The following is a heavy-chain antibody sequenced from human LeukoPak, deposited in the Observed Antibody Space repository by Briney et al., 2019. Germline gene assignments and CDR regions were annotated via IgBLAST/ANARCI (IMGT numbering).Heavy chain of an antibody. J-gene: IGHJ3*02. CDR3: ASRGVVTGAFDI. D-gene: IGHD4-23*01. CDR1: GFTFSNYW. Sequence: PGGSLRLSCAASGFTFSNYWMYWVRQASGKGLVWVSQIISDGSRTYYADSVKGRFTISRDNTKNTLYLQMNSLRAEDTAVYYCASRGVVTGAFDIWGQGTMVTVSS. V-gene: IGHV3-74*01. CDR2: IISDGSRT.